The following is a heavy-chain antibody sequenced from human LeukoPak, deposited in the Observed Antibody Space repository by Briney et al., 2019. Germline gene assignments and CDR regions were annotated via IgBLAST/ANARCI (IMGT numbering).Heavy chain of an antibody. CDR1: GFTFSGFA. J-gene: IGHJ6*02. D-gene: IGHD3-3*01. V-gene: IGHV3-30*14. CDR3: ARDPLDDPKVYYYGMDV. CDR2: ISYDGSNK. Sequence: GGSLRLSCAGSGFTFSGFAMHWVRQAPGKGLEWVAVISYDGSNKYYADSVKGRFTISRDNSKNTLYLQMNSLRAEDTAVYYCARDPLDDPKVYYYGMDVWGQGTTATVSS.